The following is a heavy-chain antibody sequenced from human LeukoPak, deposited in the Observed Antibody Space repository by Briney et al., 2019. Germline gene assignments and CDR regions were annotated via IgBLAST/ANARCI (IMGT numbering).Heavy chain of an antibody. Sequence: PGRSLRLSCAASGFTFSSYGMQWVRQAPGKGLEWVSVISGSGSTTYYADSVKGRFTISRDNSKNTLYLQMNSLRAEDTAVYYCARGSRPVVAANSFDYWGQGTLVTVSS. CDR2: ISGSGSTT. J-gene: IGHJ4*02. CDR3: ARGSRPVVAANSFDY. D-gene: IGHD2-15*01. CDR1: GFTFSSYG. V-gene: IGHV3-23*01.